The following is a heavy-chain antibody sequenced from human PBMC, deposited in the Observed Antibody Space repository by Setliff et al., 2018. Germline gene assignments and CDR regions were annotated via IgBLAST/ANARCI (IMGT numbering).Heavy chain of an antibody. J-gene: IGHJ6*03. CDR2: INAGNGNT. CDR1: GYTFTSYA. V-gene: IGHV1-3*01. D-gene: IGHD3-3*01. Sequence: ASVKVSCKASGYTFTSYAMHWVRQAPGQRLEWMGWINAGNGNTKYSQKFQGRFTITRDTSASTAYMELSSLRSEDTAVYYCARDRVPPLFGVGSYYYMDVWGKGTTVTVSS. CDR3: ARDRVPPLFGVGSYYYMDV.